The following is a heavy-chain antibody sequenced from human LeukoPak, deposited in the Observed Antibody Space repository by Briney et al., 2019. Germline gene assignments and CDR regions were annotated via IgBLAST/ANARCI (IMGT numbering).Heavy chain of an antibody. V-gene: IGHV3-23*01. Sequence: GGSLRLSCAASGFTFSSYAMSWVRQAPGNGLEWVSAISGSGGSTYYADSVKGRFTISRDNSKNTLYLQMNSLRAEDTAVYYCAKDRERFARFYYYDSSGLFDYWGQGTLVTVSS. CDR3: AKDRERFARFYYYDSSGLFDY. CDR1: GFTFSSYA. D-gene: IGHD3-22*01. CDR2: ISGSGGST. J-gene: IGHJ4*02.